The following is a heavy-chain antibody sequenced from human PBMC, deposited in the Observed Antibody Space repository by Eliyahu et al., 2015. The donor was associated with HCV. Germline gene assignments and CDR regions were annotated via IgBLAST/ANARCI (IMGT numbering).Heavy chain of an antibody. J-gene: IGHJ4*02. CDR3: ARGGDVLXFLXGLEVDY. D-gene: IGHD3-3*01. CDR1: GFTFXSYA. V-gene: IGHV3-30-3*01. Sequence: QVQLVESGGGVVQPGRSLXLSCAASGFTFXSYAMHWVRQAPGKGXEWVAVISXDGSNKYYADSVKGRFTISRDNSKNTLYLQMNSLRAEDTAVYYCARGGDVLXFLXGLEVDYWGQGTLVTVSS. CDR2: ISXDGSNK.